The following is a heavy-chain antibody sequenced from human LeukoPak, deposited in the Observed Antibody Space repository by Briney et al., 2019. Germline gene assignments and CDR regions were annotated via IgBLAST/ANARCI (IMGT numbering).Heavy chain of an antibody. V-gene: IGHV3-53*01. Sequence: GGSLRLSCAASGFTVSSNYMSWVRQAPGKGLEWVSVIYSGGSTYYADSVKGRFTISRDNSKNTLYIKMNSLRAEDTDVYYCARDSLTMVRGSVWGQGTMVTVSS. D-gene: IGHD3-10*01. CDR3: ARDSLTMVRGSV. CDR1: GFTVSSNY. J-gene: IGHJ3*01. CDR2: IYSGGST.